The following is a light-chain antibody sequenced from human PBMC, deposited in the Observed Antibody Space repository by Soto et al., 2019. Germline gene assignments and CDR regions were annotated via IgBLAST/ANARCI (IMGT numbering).Light chain of an antibody. CDR1: QDINNF. V-gene: IGKV1-33*01. Sequence: DIQMTQSPSSLSASVGDRVTITCQASQDINNFLNWYQQKPGKAPKLLIYDVSNYETGVPSRFSGSGSGTHITLTITSLQPENTATYFCQQYGNLPRTFGQGTKVEIK. J-gene: IGKJ1*01. CDR3: QQYGNLPRT. CDR2: DVS.